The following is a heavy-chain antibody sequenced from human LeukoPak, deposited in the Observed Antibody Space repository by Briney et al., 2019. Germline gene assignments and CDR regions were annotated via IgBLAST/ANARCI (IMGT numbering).Heavy chain of an antibody. D-gene: IGHD3-9*01. CDR2: ISGSGGST. CDR3: AKVGLTGYPYYFDY. V-gene: IGHV3-23*01. CDR1: GFTFSSYD. J-gene: IGHJ4*02. Sequence: GGSLRLSCAASGFTFSSYDMSWVRQAPGKGREWVSAISGSGGSTYYADSVKGRFTIYRDNSKNTLYLQMNSLRAEDTAVYYCAKVGLTGYPYYFDYWGQGTLVTVSS.